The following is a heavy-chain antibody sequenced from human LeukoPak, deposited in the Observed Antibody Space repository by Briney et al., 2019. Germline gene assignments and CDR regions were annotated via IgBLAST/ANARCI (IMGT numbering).Heavy chain of an antibody. Sequence: PGWSLTLSCAASGFTFKFLGMNGVRQAPGKGLEWVSFIGGGSDGGGTYFADSVKGRFTISRDDSRNTLHLQMNNLRAEDTAVYYCARDVASASGWSVWAFDRWGQGTLVTVSS. CDR1: GFTFKFLG. CDR2: IGGGSDGGGT. CDR3: ARDVASASGWSVWAFDR. D-gene: IGHD6-19*01. V-gene: IGHV3-23*01. J-gene: IGHJ4*02.